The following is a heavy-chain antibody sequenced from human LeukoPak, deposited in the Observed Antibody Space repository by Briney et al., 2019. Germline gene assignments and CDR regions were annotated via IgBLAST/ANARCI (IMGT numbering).Heavy chain of an antibody. V-gene: IGHV1-18*01. CDR1: GYTFTNYG. D-gene: IGHD3-10*01. J-gene: IGHJ6*02. CDR3: ARDYNYYGIDV. Sequence: ASVKVSCKTSGYTFTNYGISWVRQALGQGLEWMGWISPYNGNTNYAQKLQGRVTMTTDTSTSTAYMELRSLRSDDTAMYYCARDYNYYGIDVWGQGTTVTVSS. CDR2: ISPYNGNT.